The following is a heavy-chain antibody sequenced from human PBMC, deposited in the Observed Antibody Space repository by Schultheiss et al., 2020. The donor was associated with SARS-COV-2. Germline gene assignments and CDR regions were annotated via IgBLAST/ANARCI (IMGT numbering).Heavy chain of an antibody. D-gene: IGHD1-26*01. CDR2: ISTNGGST. CDR1: GFTFSTYA. CDR3: VKRGYSGSYDY. Sequence: GGSLRLSCSASGFTFSTYAMHWVRQAPGKGLVYVSAISTNGGSTYYADSVKGRFTISRDNSKNTLYLQMSSLRAEDTAVYYCVKRGYSGSYDYWGQGTLVTVSS. V-gene: IGHV3-64D*06. J-gene: IGHJ4*02.